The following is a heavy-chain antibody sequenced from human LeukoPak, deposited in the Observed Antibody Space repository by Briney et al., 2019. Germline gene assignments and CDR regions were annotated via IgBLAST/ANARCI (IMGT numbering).Heavy chain of an antibody. CDR1: GFTFSTYA. D-gene: IGHD1-1*01. CDR3: AKDPHDGTFDY. V-gene: IGHV3-23*01. Sequence: GGSLRLSCVASGFTFSTYAMGWVRQVPGKGLEWVSSVSESGGSTYYADPVKGRFTISRDNSKNALYLQMNSLRAEDTAVYYCAKDPHDGTFDYWGQGTLVTVSS. J-gene: IGHJ4*02. CDR2: VSESGGST.